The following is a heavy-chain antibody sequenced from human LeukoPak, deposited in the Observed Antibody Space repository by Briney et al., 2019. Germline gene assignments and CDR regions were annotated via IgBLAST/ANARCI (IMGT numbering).Heavy chain of an antibody. CDR2: ISSSGSTI. D-gene: IGHD3-22*01. V-gene: IGHV3-48*03. CDR3: ARTVYYDKGYFDY. Sequence: PGGSLRLPCAASGSTFSSYEMNWVRQAPGKGLEWVSYISSSGSTIYYADSVKGRFTISRDNSKNTLYLQMNSLRAEDTAVYYCARTVYYDKGYFDYWGQGTLVTVSS. J-gene: IGHJ4*02. CDR1: GSTFSSYE.